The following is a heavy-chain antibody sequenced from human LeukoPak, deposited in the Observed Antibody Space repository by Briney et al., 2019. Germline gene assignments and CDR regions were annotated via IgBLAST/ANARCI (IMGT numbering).Heavy chain of an antibody. CDR2: TYYSGST. V-gene: IGHV4-59*01. CDR1: GGSISSYY. D-gene: IGHD2-2*01. Sequence: SETLSLTCTVPGGSISSYYWSWIRQPPGKGLEGMGYTYYSGSTNDNPSLKSRVTISVDTSKNQFSLKLSSVTAADTAVYYCARGGVVVPAAEEVGFDPWGQGTLVTVSS. J-gene: IGHJ5*02. CDR3: ARGGVVVPAAEEVGFDP.